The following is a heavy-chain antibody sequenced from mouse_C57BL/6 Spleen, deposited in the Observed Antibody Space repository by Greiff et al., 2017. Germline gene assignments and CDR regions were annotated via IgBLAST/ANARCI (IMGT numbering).Heavy chain of an antibody. Sequence: QVQLQQPGAELVMPGASVKLSCKASGYTFTSYWMHWVKQRPGQGLEWIGEIDPSDSYTNYNQKFKGKSTLTVEKSSSTAYMQLSSLTSEDSAVYYCARKIYYYGSSYDWYFDVWGTGTTVTVSS. CDR3: ARKIYYYGSSYDWYFDV. CDR1: GYTFTSYW. CDR2: IDPSDSYT. J-gene: IGHJ1*03. V-gene: IGHV1-69*01. D-gene: IGHD1-1*01.